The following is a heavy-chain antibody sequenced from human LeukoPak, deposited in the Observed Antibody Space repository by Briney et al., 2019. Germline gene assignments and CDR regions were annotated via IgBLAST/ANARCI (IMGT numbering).Heavy chain of an antibody. Sequence: SETLSLTCTVSGDSIVNYYWSWIRQPPGKRLEWIGYIYYSGSANYNPSLKSRVTISVDTSNNQFSLKLSSVTAADTAVYYCARVIAAAGTGAFDIWGQGTMVTVSS. D-gene: IGHD6-13*01. CDR1: GDSIVNYY. CDR3: ARVIAAAGTGAFDI. CDR2: IYYSGSA. J-gene: IGHJ3*02. V-gene: IGHV4-59*01.